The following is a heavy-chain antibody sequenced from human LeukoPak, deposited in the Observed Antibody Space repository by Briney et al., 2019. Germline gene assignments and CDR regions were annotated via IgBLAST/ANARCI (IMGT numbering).Heavy chain of an antibody. D-gene: IGHD3-10*01. CDR3: TTVGSGSYYLYYYYMDV. J-gene: IGHJ6*03. CDR1: GFTFSNAW. CDR2: IKSKTDGGTT. Sequence: GGSLRLSCAASGFTFSNAWMSWVRPAPGKGLEWVGRIKSKTDGGTTDYAAPVKGRFTISRDDSKNTLYLQMNSLKTEDTAVYYCTTVGSGSYYLYYYYMDVWGKGTTVTVSS. V-gene: IGHV3-15*01.